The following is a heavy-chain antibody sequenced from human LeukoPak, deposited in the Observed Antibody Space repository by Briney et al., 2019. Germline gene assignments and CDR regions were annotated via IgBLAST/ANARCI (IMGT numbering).Heavy chain of an antibody. Sequence: SETLSLTCAVYGGSFSGYYWSWIRQPPGKGLEWIGEINHSGSTNYNPSLKSRVTISVDTSKNQFSLKLSSVTAADTAVYYCAIIYDSSGYSQFDYWGQGTLVTVSS. J-gene: IGHJ4*02. D-gene: IGHD3-22*01. CDR1: GGSFSGYY. CDR3: AIIYDSSGYSQFDY. V-gene: IGHV4-34*01. CDR2: INHSGST.